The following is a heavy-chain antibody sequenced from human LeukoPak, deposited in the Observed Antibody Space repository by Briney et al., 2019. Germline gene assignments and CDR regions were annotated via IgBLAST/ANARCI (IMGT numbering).Heavy chain of an antibody. CDR2: SNPSGGSP. CDR1: EYSFTTYS. V-gene: IGHV1-46*01. D-gene: IGHD6-13*01. Sequence: ASVKVSCKASEYSFTTYSFHWVRQAPGQGLEWMGMSNPSGGSPRYAQKFQGTVTMTRDTSTNTVYMELSSLKSDDTAVYYCARGGSSWSHYYYYCMDVWGKGTTVTVSS. CDR3: ARGGSSWSHYYYYCMDV. J-gene: IGHJ6*03.